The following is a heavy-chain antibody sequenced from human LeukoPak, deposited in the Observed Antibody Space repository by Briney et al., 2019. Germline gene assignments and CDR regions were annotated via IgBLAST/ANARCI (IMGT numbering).Heavy chain of an antibody. V-gene: IGHV3-73*01. D-gene: IGHD3-16*01. J-gene: IGHJ4*02. Sequence: GGSLRLSCAASGFTFSGSAMHWVRQASGKGLEWVGRIRSKANSYATAYAASVKGRFTISRDDSKNTAYLQMNSLKTEDTAVYYCTNFGEGADYWGQGTLVTVSS. CDR3: TNFGEGADY. CDR1: GFTFSGSA. CDR2: IRSKANSYAT.